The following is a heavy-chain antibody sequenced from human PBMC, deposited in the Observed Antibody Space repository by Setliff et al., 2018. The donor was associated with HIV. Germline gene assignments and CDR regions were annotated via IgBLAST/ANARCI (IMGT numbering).Heavy chain of an antibody. Sequence: SSETLSLTCAVYGRSFSGHYWNWIRQSPGKGLEWIGEINHSGGTNYNPSLKSRVTMSIDTSKNQFSLNVSSVTAADTAVYYCARGWGHDGFDFWGQGTMVTVSS. CDR3: ARGWGHDGFDF. D-gene: IGHD7-27*01. J-gene: IGHJ3*01. CDR2: INHSGGT. CDR1: GRSFSGHY. V-gene: IGHV4-34*01.